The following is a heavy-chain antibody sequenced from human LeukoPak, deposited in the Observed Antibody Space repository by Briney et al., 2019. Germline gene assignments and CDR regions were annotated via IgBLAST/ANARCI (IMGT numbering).Heavy chain of an antibody. J-gene: IGHJ4*02. CDR1: GGTFSSYA. Sequence: ASVKVSCKASGGTFSSYAISWVRQAPGQGLEWMGGIIPIFGTANYAQKFQGRVTITADESTSTAYMELSSLRSEDTAVYYCARDQGAGDAQDYWGQGTLVTVSS. D-gene: IGHD7-27*01. CDR2: IIPIFGTA. V-gene: IGHV1-69*13. CDR3: ARDQGAGDAQDY.